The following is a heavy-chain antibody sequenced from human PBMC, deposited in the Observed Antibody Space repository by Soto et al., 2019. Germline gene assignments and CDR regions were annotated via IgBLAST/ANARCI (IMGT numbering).Heavy chain of an antibody. V-gene: IGHV3-53*01. Sequence: GGSLRLSCAASGFTVSSNYMSWVRQAPGKGLEWVSVIYSGGSIYYADSVKGRFTISRDNSKNTLYLQMNSLRAEDTAVYYCARHSGDYCSGGSCYYYYGMDVWGQGTTVTVSS. CDR1: GFTVSSNY. J-gene: IGHJ6*02. CDR2: IYSGGSI. D-gene: IGHD2-15*01. CDR3: ARHSGDYCSGGSCYYYYGMDV.